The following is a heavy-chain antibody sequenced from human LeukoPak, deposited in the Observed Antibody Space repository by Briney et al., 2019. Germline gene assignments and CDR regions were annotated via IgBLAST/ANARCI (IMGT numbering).Heavy chain of an antibody. CDR3: ARVITVYNDYEEVAEYFQH. CDR2: MSASGDTT. J-gene: IGHJ1*01. CDR1: GFIFSRNG. D-gene: IGHD4-17*01. Sequence: GGSLRLSCAASGFIFSRNGVSWVRQAPGKGLEWVSAMSASGDTTYYADSVKGRFTISRDNSKNSLYLQMNSLRAEDTAVYYCARVITVYNDYEEVAEYFQHWGQGTLVIVSS. V-gene: IGHV3-23*01.